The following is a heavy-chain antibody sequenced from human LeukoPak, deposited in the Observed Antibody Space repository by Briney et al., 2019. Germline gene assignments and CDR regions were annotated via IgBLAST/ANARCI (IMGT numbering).Heavy chain of an antibody. CDR1: GGSISSGGYY. CDR3: AGESIATTGFDY. D-gene: IGHD6-13*01. J-gene: IGHJ4*02. V-gene: IGHV4-30-2*01. Sequence: SETLSLTCTVSGGSISSGGYYWSWIRQPPGKGLEWIGYIYHSGSTYYNPSLKSRVTISVDRSRNQFSLKLSSVTAADTAVYYCAGESIATTGFDYWGQGTLVTVSS. CDR2: IYHSGST.